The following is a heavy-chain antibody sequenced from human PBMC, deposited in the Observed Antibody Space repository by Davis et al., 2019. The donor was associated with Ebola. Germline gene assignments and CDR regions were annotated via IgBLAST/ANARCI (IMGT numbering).Heavy chain of an antibody. D-gene: IGHD3-3*01. CDR2: ISAYNGNT. V-gene: IGHV1-18*01. J-gene: IGHJ6*03. CDR1: GYTFTSYG. CDR3: ARDLHFGVVTNYYYYYMDV. Sequence: ASVKVSCKASGYTFTSYGISWVRQAPGQGLEWMGWISAYNGNTNYAQKLQGRVTMTTDTSTSTAYMELRSLRSDDTAVYYCARDLHFGVVTNYYYYYMDVWGKGTTVTVSS.